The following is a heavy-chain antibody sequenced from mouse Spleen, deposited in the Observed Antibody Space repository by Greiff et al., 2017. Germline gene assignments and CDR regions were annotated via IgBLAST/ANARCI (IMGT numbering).Heavy chain of an antibody. CDR3: ARSGLLRGAMDY. J-gene: IGHJ4*01. D-gene: IGHD1-1*01. Sequence: VKLVESGPELVKPGASVKISCKASGYAFSSSWMNWVKQRPGKGLEWIGRIYPGDGDTNYNGKFKGKATLTADKSSSTAYMQLSSLTSEDSAVYFCARSGLLRGAMDYWGQGTSVTVSS. CDR2: IYPGDGDT. V-gene: IGHV1-82*01. CDR1: GYAFSSSW.